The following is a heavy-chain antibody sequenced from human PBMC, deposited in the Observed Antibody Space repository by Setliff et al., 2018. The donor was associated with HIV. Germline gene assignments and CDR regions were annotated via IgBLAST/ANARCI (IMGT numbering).Heavy chain of an antibody. J-gene: IGHJ4*02. Sequence: SETLSLTCTVSGVSISNYYWNWIRQPPGKGLEWIGYIFTSGDTNYNPSLRSRVTLSVDTSKNQVSLWLRSATAADTATYFCARLGRAIDDGGSSLRLDFWGQGMLVTVS. CDR3: ARLGRAIDDGGSSLRLDF. D-gene: IGHD2-21*01. CDR1: GVSISNYY. V-gene: IGHV4-4*09. CDR2: IFTSGDT.